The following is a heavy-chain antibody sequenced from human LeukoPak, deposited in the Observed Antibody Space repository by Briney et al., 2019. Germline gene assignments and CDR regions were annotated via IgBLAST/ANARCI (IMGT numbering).Heavy chain of an antibody. CDR3: ARGDYYDSSGYYLWSYYYYYMDV. Sequence: GASVKVSCKASGYTFTSYYMHWVRQAPGQGLEWMGIINPSGGSTSYAQKFQGRVTMTRGMSTSTVYMELSSLRSEDTAVYYCARGDYYDSSGYYLWSYYYYYMDVWGKGTTVTVSS. V-gene: IGHV1-46*01. CDR2: INPSGGST. J-gene: IGHJ6*03. CDR1: GYTFTSYY. D-gene: IGHD3-22*01.